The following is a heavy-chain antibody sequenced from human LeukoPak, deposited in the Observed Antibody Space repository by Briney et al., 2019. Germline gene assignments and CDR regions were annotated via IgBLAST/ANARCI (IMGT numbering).Heavy chain of an antibody. Sequence: RTSETLSLTCTVSGGSISSSSYYWGWIRQPPGKGLEWIGSIYYSGSTYYNPSLKSRVTISVDTSKNQFSLKLSSVTAADTAVYYCARQGSGYIKGRSFDYWGQGTLVTVSS. CDR1: GGSISSSSYY. D-gene: IGHD6-19*01. V-gene: IGHV4-39*01. J-gene: IGHJ4*02. CDR3: ARQGSGYIKGRSFDY. CDR2: IYYSGST.